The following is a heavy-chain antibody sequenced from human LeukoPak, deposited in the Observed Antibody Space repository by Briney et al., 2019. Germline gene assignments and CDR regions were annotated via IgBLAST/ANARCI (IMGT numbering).Heavy chain of an antibody. J-gene: IGHJ4*02. CDR3: ARSDGYNEIDY. CDR2: IKQDGSEK. D-gene: IGHD5-24*01. CDR1: GFIFSSYW. Sequence: PGGSLRLSCAASGFIFSSYWMSWVRQAPGKGLEWVANIKQDGSEKYYVDSVKGRFTISRDNAKNSLYLQMNSLRVEDTAVYYCARSDGYNEIDYWGQGTLVTVSS. V-gene: IGHV3-7*01.